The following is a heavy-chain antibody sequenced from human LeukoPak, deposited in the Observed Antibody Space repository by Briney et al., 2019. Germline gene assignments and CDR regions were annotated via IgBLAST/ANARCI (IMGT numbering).Heavy chain of an antibody. V-gene: IGHV3-9*01. J-gene: IGHJ6*02. CDR1: GFTFDDYA. CDR3: ARDSPRATVVTPVYGMDV. D-gene: IGHD4-17*01. CDR2: ISWNSGSI. Sequence: GGSLRLSCAASGFTFDDYAMHWVRQAPGKGLEWVSGISWNSGSIGYADSVKGRFTISRDNAKNSLYLQMNSLRAEDTAVYYCARDSPRATVVTPVYGMDVWGQGTTVTVSS.